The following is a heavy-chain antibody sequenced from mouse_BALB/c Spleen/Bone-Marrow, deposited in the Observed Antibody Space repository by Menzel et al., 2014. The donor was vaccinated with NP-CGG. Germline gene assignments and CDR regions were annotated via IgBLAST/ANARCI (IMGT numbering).Heavy chain of an antibody. J-gene: IGHJ3*01. V-gene: IGHV1S81*02. Sequence: VQLQQSGAELVRPGASVKMSCKASGYSFTSYWMHWMKQRPGQGLEWIGEINPSNGRTNYNEKFKSKATLTVDKSSSTAYMQLSSLASEVSAVYYCAEWGFTLAYWGQGTLVTVSA. CDR2: INPSNGRT. CDR1: GYSFTSYW. CDR3: AEWGFTLAY.